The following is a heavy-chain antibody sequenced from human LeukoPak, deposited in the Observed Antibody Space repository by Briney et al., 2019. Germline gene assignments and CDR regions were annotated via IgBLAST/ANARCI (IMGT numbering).Heavy chain of an antibody. D-gene: IGHD4-11*01. Sequence: SVKVSCKASGGTFSSYAISWVRQAPGQGLEWMGGIIPIFGTANYAQKFQGRVTITADESTSTAYMELSSLRSEDTAVYYCARYGDDYSNSIDYWAREPWSPSPQ. V-gene: IGHV1-69*13. CDR3: ARYGDDYSNSIDY. CDR2: IIPIFGTA. CDR1: GGTFSSYA. J-gene: IGHJ4*02.